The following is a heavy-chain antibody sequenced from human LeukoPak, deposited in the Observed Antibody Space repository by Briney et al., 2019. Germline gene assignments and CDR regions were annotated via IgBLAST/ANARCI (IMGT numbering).Heavy chain of an antibody. D-gene: IGHD3-10*01. CDR3: AATRGAFDI. Sequence: KRTDTLSLTCTVSGGSISSYYWSWIRQPPGKGLEWIGYIYYSGSTNYNPSLKSRVTISVDTSKNQFSLKLSSVTAADTAVYYCAATRGAFDIWGQGTMVTVSP. V-gene: IGHV4-59*07. CDR1: GGSISSYY. CDR2: IYYSGST. J-gene: IGHJ3*02.